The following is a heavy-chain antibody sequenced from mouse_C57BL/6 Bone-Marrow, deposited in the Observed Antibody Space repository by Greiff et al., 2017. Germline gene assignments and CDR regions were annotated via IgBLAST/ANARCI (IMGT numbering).Heavy chain of an antibody. Sequence: QVHVKQSGPELVKPGASVKISCKASGYTFTDYYINWVKQRPGQGLEWIGWIFPGSGSTYYNEKFKGKATLTVDKSSSTAYMLLSSLTSEDSAVYFCAREDDYDGPYWYFDVWGTGTTVTVSS. CDR1: GYTFTDYY. CDR2: IFPGSGST. D-gene: IGHD2-4*01. V-gene: IGHV1-75*01. J-gene: IGHJ1*03. CDR3: AREDDYDGPYWYFDV.